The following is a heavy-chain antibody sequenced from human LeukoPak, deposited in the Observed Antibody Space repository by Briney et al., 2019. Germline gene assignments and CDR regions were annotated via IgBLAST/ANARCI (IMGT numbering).Heavy chain of an antibody. CDR2: IIPIFGTA. CDR1: GGTFSSYA. D-gene: IGHD6-19*01. V-gene: IGHV1-69*05. CDR3: ARDLTGYSSGWENFDY. J-gene: IGHJ4*02. Sequence: ASVKVSCKASGGTFSSYAINWVRQAPRQGLEWIGGIIPIFGTANYAQKFQGRITITTDESTSTAYMELSSLRSEDTAVYYCARDLTGYSSGWENFDYWGQGTLVTVSS.